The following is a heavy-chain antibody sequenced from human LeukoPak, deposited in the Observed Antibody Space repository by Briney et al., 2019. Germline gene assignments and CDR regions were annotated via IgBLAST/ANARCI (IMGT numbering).Heavy chain of an antibody. CDR3: AKEGTSSGWYLFADY. D-gene: IGHD6-19*01. J-gene: IGHJ4*02. Sequence: SCKASGYTFTGYYMHWVRQAPGKGLEWVTVISYDGSNKYYADSVKGRFTISRDNSKNTLYLQMNSLRAEDTAVYYCAKEGTSSGWYLFADYWGQGTLVTVSS. CDR1: GYTFTGYY. V-gene: IGHV3-30*01. CDR2: ISYDGSNK.